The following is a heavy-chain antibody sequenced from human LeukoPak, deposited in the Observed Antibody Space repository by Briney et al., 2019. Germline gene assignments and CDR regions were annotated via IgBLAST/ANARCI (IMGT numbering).Heavy chain of an antibody. CDR3: ARAGLWDYSDTSGYHNAAFDI. V-gene: IGHV1-2*02. CDR1: GGTFSTYS. J-gene: IGHJ3*02. Sequence: ASVKVSCKSSGGTFSTYSISWVRQAPGQGLEWMGWINPNSGGTNYAQKFQGGVTMTRDTSIGTAYMELSRLRSDDTAVYYCARAGLWDYSDTSGYHNAAFDIWGQGTMVTVSS. CDR2: INPNSGGT. D-gene: IGHD3-22*01.